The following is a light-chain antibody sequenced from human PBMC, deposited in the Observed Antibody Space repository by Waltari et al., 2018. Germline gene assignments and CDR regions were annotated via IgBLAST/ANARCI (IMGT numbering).Light chain of an antibody. J-gene: IGLJ1*01. Sequence: QSALTQPASVSGSPGKSITISCTGTDNDIGYYDFVSWYQQHPGKAPKPFIFEVNDRPSGVSFRFSGSKSGNTASLTISGLQPEDEAEYYCASFTSRSTRVFGSGTQVTVL. CDR3: ASFTSRSTRV. V-gene: IGLV2-14*01. CDR1: DNDIGYYDF. CDR2: EVN.